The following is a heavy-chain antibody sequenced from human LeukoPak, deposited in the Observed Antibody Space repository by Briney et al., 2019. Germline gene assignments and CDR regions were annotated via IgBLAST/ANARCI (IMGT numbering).Heavy chain of an antibody. CDR2: ISASKGNT. D-gene: IGHD3-10*01. CDR3: ARALGLLWFGELLWMRDY. CDR1: GYTFTSYG. Sequence: ASVKFSCKASGYTFTSYGISCVRQAPGQGLEWMGWISASKGNTNYAQKLQGRVTMTTDTSTSTAYMELRSLRSDDTAVYYCARALGLLWFGELLWMRDYWGQGTLVTVSS. V-gene: IGHV1-18*01. J-gene: IGHJ4*02.